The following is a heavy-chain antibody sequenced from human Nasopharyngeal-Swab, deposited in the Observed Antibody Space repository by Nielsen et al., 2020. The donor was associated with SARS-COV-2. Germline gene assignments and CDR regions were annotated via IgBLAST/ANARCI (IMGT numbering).Heavy chain of an antibody. J-gene: IGHJ3*02. D-gene: IGHD3-10*01. Sequence: ASVKVSCKASGYTFTSYYMHWVRQAPGQGLEWMGIINPSGGSTSYAQKFQGRVTMTRDTSTSTVYMELSSLRSEDTAVYYCALGLELLWPTKDAFDIWGQGTMVSISS. CDR2: INPSGGST. V-gene: IGHV1-46*01. CDR1: GYTFTSYY. CDR3: ALGLELLWPTKDAFDI.